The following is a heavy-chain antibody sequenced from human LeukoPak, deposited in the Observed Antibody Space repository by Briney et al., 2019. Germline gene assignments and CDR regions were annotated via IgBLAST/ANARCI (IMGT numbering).Heavy chain of an antibody. CDR1: GGSFSGYY. V-gene: IGHV4-34*01. CDR2: INHSGST. CDR3: ARLTVTTDLFDY. J-gene: IGHJ4*02. D-gene: IGHD4-17*01. Sequence: PSETLSLTCAVYGGSFSGYYWSWIRQPPGKGLEWIGEINHSGSTNYNPSLKSRATISVDTSKSQFSLKLSSVTAADTAVYYCARLTVTTDLFDYWGQGTLVTVSS.